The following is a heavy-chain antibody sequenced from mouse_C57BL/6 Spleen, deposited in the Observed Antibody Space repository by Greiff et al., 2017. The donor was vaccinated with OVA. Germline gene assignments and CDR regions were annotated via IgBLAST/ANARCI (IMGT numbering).Heavy chain of an antibody. V-gene: IGHV3-6*01. CDR2: ISYDGSN. CDR3: ARRANWYRGGYFDV. D-gene: IGHD4-1*01. J-gene: IGHJ1*03. CDR1: GYSITSGYF. Sequence: VQLKQSGPGLVKPSQSLSLSCSVSGYSITSGYFWNLIRQFPGNILEWMGYISYDGSNNYNPSLKNRITINHDTSTNQFFLKLNSVTTEQTATLSCARRANWYRGGYFDVWGKGTTVTVSS.